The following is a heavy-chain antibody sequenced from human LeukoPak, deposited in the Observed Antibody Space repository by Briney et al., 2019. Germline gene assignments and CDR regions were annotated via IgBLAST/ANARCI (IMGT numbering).Heavy chain of an antibody. CDR3: ARLSQQTFDI. J-gene: IGHJ3*02. CDR2: INPNSGGT. Sequence: ASVKVSCKASGYTFTGYYIHWLRQAPGQGLEWMGFINPNSGGTNYAQKFQGRVTMTRDTSISTAYMELSSLTSDDTAVYYCARLSQQTFDIWGQGTLVTVSS. CDR1: GYTFTGYY. V-gene: IGHV1-2*02.